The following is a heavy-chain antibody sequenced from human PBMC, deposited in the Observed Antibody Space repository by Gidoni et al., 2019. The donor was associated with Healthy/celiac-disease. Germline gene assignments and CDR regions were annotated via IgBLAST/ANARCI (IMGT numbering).Heavy chain of an antibody. CDR2: IYYSGST. Sequence: QVQLQESGTGLVKPSETLYLTCTVSGGSISRYYWSWIRQPPGKGLEWIGYIYYSGSTNYNPSLKSRVTISVDTSKNQFSLKLRSVTAADTAVYYCARLLIERPAAHGSYYFDYWGQGTLVTVSS. CDR3: ARLLIERPAAHGSYYFDY. CDR1: GGSISRYY. V-gene: IGHV4-59*08. D-gene: IGHD2-2*01. J-gene: IGHJ4*02.